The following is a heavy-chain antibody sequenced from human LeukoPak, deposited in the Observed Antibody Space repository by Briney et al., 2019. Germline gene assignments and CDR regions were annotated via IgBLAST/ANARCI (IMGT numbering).Heavy chain of an antibody. Sequence: SETLSLTCTVSGSSITSGYYWGWIRPPPGKGLELIGSIYHGGTTYYNPSLKSRVTISGDTSKNQFALKLNSVTATDTAVYYCATPLYYYDSVTYYPDYWGQGTLVTVSS. CDR3: ATPLYYYDSVTYYPDY. CDR1: GSSITSGYY. J-gene: IGHJ4*02. D-gene: IGHD3-22*01. CDR2: IYHGGTT. V-gene: IGHV4-38-2*02.